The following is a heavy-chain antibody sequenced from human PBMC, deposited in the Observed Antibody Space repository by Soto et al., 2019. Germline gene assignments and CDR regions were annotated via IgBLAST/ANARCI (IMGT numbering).Heavy chain of an antibody. CDR2: FYYSGSS. Sequence: SETLSLTCAVYGGSFSGYYWSWIRQPPGKGLEWIAYFYYSGSSNYNPSLKSRVTISVDTSKNQFSLKLSSVTAADTAVYYCARSLVIPAAMTGVYYYMDVWGKGTTVTVSS. V-gene: IGHV4-59*01. D-gene: IGHD2-2*01. J-gene: IGHJ6*03. CDR3: ARSLVIPAAMTGVYYYMDV. CDR1: GGSFSGYY.